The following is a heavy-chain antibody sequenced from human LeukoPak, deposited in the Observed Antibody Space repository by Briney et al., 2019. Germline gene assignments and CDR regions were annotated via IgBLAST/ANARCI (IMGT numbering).Heavy chain of an antibody. D-gene: IGHD3-22*01. J-gene: IGHJ3*02. CDR2: INHSGST. CDR1: GGSFSGYY. CDR3: ARSYDSGGQSDAFDI. Sequence: SETLSLTCAVYGGSFSGYYWSWIRQPPGRGLEWIGEINHSGSTNYNPSLKSRVTISVDTSKNQFSLKLSSVTAADTAVYYCARSYDSGGQSDAFDIWGQGTMVTVSS. V-gene: IGHV4-34*01.